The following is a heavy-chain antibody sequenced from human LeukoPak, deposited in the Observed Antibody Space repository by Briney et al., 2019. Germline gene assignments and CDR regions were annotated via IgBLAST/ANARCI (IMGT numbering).Heavy chain of an antibody. CDR3: AKVGNNWDFDY. Sequence: PGGSLRLSCAASGFTVSSNYMSWVRQAPGKGLEWVSSISSSSSYIYYADSVKGRFTISRDNAKNSLYLQMNSLRAEDTAVYYCAKVGNNWDFDYWGQGTLVTVSS. J-gene: IGHJ4*02. D-gene: IGHD1-1*01. CDR1: GFTVSSNY. CDR2: ISSSSSYI. V-gene: IGHV3-21*01.